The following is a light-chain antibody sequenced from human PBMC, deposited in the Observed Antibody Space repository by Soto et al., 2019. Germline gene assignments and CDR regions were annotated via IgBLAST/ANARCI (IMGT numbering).Light chain of an antibody. J-gene: IGKJ5*01. CDR3: QQRSSWPPTIT. V-gene: IGKV3-11*01. Sequence: EIVLTQSPGTLFLSPGERATLSCRASQSIGINLAWFHQKPGQAPRLLIYGASSRATGIPDRFSGSGSGTDFTLTISSLEPEDFAVYYCQQRSSWPPTITFGQGTRLEI. CDR2: GAS. CDR1: QSIGIN.